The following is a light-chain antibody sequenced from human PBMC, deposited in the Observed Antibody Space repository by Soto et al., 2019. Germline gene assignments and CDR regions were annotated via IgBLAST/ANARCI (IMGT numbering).Light chain of an antibody. CDR3: GTWDSSLSAVV. CDR1: SFNIGNNY. CDR2: ENS. Sequence: QSVLTQPPSVSAAPGQKVTISCSGSSFNIGNNYVSWYQQLPGTAPKLLIYENSKRPSGILDRFSGSKSGTSATLGITGLQTGDEADYYCGTWDSSLSAVVFGTGTKVTVL. J-gene: IGLJ1*01. V-gene: IGLV1-51*02.